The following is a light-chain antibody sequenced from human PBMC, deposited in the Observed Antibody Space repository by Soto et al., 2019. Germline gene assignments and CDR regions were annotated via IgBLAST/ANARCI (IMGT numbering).Light chain of an antibody. CDR3: QHYNSYSEA. J-gene: IGKJ1*01. V-gene: IGKV1-5*03. CDR1: QTISSW. CDR2: KAS. Sequence: DIQMTQSPSTLSGSVGDRVTITSRASQTISSWLAWYQQKPGKAPKLLIYKASTLKSGVPSRFSGSGSGTEFTLTISSLQPDDFATYYCQHYNSYSEAFGQGTKVEL.